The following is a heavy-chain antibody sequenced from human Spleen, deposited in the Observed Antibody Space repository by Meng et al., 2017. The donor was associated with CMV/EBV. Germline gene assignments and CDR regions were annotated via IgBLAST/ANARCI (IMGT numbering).Heavy chain of an antibody. Sequence: GSLKISCAASGFTFSSYNMHWVRQAPGKGLEWVSSISSTSIYISYADSVKGRFTVSRDNAKNSLYLQMNSLRAEDTAVYYCARESDYYYYGMDVWGQGTTVTVSS. CDR1: GFTFSSYN. CDR3: ARESDYYYYGMDV. J-gene: IGHJ6*02. CDR2: ISSTSIYI. V-gene: IGHV3-21*01.